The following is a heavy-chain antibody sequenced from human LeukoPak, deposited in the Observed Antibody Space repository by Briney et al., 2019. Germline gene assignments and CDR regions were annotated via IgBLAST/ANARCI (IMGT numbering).Heavy chain of an antibody. Sequence: ASVKVSCKASGYTFTSYGISWVRQAPGQGLEWMGWISAYNGNTNYAQKLQGRVTMTTDTSTSTAYMELRSLRSDDTAVYYCARATDSEILVVPWYFDYWGQGTLVTVSS. V-gene: IGHV1-18*01. CDR3: ARATDSEILVVPWYFDY. CDR2: ISAYNGNT. J-gene: IGHJ4*02. D-gene: IGHD3-22*01. CDR1: GYTFTSYG.